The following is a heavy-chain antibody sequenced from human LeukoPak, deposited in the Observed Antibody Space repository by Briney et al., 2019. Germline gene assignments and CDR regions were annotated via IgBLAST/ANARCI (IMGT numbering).Heavy chain of an antibody. V-gene: IGHV4-59*02. Sequence: SETLSLTCTVSGGSVRNYYWSWIRQPPGKGLEWIGYMYYSGITNYNPSLKSRVTISLDTSKNQFSLKLRSVTASDTAVYYCARDYDFWSGSFRGDWFDPWGQGILVTVSS. CDR1: GGSVRNYY. CDR3: ARDYDFWSGSFRGDWFDP. J-gene: IGHJ5*01. CDR2: MYYSGIT. D-gene: IGHD3-3*01.